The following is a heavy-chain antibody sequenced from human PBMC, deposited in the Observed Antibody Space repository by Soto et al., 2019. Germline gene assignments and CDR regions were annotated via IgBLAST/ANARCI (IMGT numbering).Heavy chain of an antibody. CDR1: GSSFGTSG. D-gene: IGHD3-22*01. CDR3: ARAGQYYDSSGYAN. V-gene: IGHV1-18*01. Sequence: ASVKVSCQASGSSFGTSGISWVRQAPGQGLEWMGWISAYNGNTNYDQKLQDRATMTTDTSTNTAYLELRSLRSDDTAVYYCARAGQYYDSSGYANWGQGTLVTVSS. CDR2: ISAYNGNT. J-gene: IGHJ4*02.